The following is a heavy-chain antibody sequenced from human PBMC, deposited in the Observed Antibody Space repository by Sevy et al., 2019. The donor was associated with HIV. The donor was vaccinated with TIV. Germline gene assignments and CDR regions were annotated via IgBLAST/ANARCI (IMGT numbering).Heavy chain of an antibody. V-gene: IGHV3-11*01. Sequence: GGSLRLPCTASGFAFSAFYMTWIRQSPGKGLEWVSHVDPSGTITFYADSVKGRFTVSRDNAKNSLFLEMHSLRADDTALYYCARGDSYGSFWGQGTSVTVSS. CDR2: VDPSGTIT. J-gene: IGHJ4*02. CDR3: ARGDSYGSF. D-gene: IGHD5-18*01. CDR1: GFAFSAFY.